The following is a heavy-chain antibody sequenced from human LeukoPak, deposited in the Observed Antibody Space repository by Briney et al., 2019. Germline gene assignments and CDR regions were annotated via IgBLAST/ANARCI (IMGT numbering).Heavy chain of an antibody. CDR2: INAGNGDT. V-gene: IGHV1-3*01. CDR1: GYTFTNHA. CDR3: ARGPGITGTIDY. D-gene: IGHD1-7*01. Sequence: GASVKVSCKASGYTFTNHAMQWVRQAPGQRLEWMGWINAGNGDTKFSQKFQDRVALTRDTSANTAYMELRSLRSDDTAVYYCARGPGITGTIDYWGQGTLVTVSS. J-gene: IGHJ4*02.